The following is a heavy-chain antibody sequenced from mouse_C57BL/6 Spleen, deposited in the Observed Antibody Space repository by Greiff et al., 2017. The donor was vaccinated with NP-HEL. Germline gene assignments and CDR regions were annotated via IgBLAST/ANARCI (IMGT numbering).Heavy chain of an antibody. Sequence: VQLQQPGAELVKPGASVKLSCKASGYTFTSYWMQWVKQRPGQGLEWIGEIDPSDSYTNYNQKFKGKATLTVDTSSSTAYMQLSSLTSEDSAVYYCAAYYRLFDYWGQGTTLTVSS. CDR3: AAYYRLFDY. D-gene: IGHD2-14*01. V-gene: IGHV1-50*01. CDR2: IDPSDSYT. J-gene: IGHJ2*01. CDR1: GYTFTSYW.